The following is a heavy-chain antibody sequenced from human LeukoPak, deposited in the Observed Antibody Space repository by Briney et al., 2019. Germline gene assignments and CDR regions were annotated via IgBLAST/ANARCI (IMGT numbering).Heavy chain of an antibody. J-gene: IGHJ4*02. Sequence: EWIGYIYYSGSTNYNPSLKSRVTISVDTSKNQFSLKLSSVTAADTAVYYCARDNGYNSFDYWGQGTLVTVSS. CDR3: ARDNGYNSFDY. D-gene: IGHD5-24*01. CDR2: IYYSGST. V-gene: IGHV4-59*01.